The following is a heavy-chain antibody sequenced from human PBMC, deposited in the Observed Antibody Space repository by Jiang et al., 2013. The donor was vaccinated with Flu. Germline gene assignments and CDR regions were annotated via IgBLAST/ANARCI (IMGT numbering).Heavy chain of an antibody. Sequence: GSGLVKPSETLSLTCTVSGGSISSSSYYWGWIRQPPGKGLEWIGSIYYSGSTYYNPSLKSRVTISVDTSKNQFSLKLSSVTAAYTAVYYCASRLFTTSDYWGQGTLVTVSS. CDR1: GGSISSSSYY. CDR2: IYYSGST. D-gene: IGHD3-22*01. V-gene: IGHV4-39*01. J-gene: IGHJ4*02. CDR3: ASRLFTTSDY.